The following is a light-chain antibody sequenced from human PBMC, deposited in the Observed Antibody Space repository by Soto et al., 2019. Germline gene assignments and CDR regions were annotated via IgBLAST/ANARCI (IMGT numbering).Light chain of an antibody. V-gene: IGKV3-15*01. J-gene: IGKJ1*01. CDR2: GTS. CDR1: QSVSSN. CDR3: QQYDNWPRT. Sequence: RGMTQSPATLSVSPGERATLSCRASQSVSSNLAWYQQKPGQAPRLLIYGTSTRATGIPARFSGSGSGTEFTLTISSLQSEDFAFYYCQQYDNWPRTFGQGTKVDIK.